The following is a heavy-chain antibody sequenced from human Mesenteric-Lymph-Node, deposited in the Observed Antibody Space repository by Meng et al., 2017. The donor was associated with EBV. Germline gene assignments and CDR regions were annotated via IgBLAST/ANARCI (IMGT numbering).Heavy chain of an antibody. V-gene: IGHV4-59*01. CDR3: AAKRTTVDF. Sequence: QVQWQGSGPGLVKPSETLSLTCTVSGGSIRSYYWSWIRQPPGKGLEWIGYIYYGGNANYNPSLKSRVTISLDTSKNQFSLNLSSVTAADTAVYYCAAKRTTVDFWGQGTLVTVSS. CDR2: IYYGGNA. D-gene: IGHD2/OR15-2a*01. J-gene: IGHJ4*02. CDR1: GGSIRSYY.